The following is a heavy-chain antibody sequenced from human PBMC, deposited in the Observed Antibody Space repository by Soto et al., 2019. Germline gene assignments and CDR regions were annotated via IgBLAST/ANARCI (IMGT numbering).Heavy chain of an antibody. Sequence: QVQLVASGGGVVQPGMSLRLSCEVSGFSLTSYGTHWVRQAPGKGLEWVALIWFDGTRENHADSVEGRFTISRDISRNKLYMQMNSLRAEDTAVYYCARDLSVGSIDGADIWGQGTMVTVSS. CDR1: GFSLTSYG. J-gene: IGHJ3*02. CDR3: ARDLSVGSIDGADI. V-gene: IGHV3-33*01. CDR2: IWFDGTRE. D-gene: IGHD2-8*02.